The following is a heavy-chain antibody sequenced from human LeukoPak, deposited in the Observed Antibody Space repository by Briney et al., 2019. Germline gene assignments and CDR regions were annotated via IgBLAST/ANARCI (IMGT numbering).Heavy chain of an antibody. Sequence: GGSLRLSCAASGFTFSSYWMHWVRQAPGKGLVWVSRINTDGSSTIYADSVKGRFTISRDNTENTLYLQMNSLRAEDTAVYYCARGVTEQGYNYWGQGTLVTVSS. D-gene: IGHD2-15*01. CDR1: GFTFSSYW. CDR2: INTDGSST. J-gene: IGHJ4*02. V-gene: IGHV3-74*01. CDR3: ARGVTEQGYNY.